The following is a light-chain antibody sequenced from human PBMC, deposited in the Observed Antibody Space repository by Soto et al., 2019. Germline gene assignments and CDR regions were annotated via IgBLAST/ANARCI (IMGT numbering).Light chain of an antibody. CDR1: QSVSSY. CDR3: QQRSNLWT. J-gene: IGKJ1*01. V-gene: IGKV3-11*01. CDR2: DAS. Sequence: EIVLTQSPATLSLSPGERATLSCRASQSVSSYLAWYQQKPGQAPRLLIYDASNRATGIPARFSGSGSGTDFTLTISSLVPEDFAVYYCQQRSNLWTFGQGTKVEIK.